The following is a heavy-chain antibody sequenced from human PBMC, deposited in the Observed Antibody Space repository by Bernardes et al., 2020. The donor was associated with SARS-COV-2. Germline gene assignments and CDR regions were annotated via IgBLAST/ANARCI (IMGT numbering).Heavy chain of an antibody. Sequence: GGSLRLSCAASGFTVSNSYMSWARQAPGKGLEWVSLIYSGGRTYYADSVKGRFIISRDNSKNTQRITAQITETSLRAEDTAVYYCARGGYSSSWTYVDVWGQGTTVTVSS. CDR2: IYSGGRT. V-gene: IGHV3-66*01. J-gene: IGHJ6*02. D-gene: IGHD6-13*01. CDR3: ARGGYSSSWTYVDV. CDR1: GFTVSNSY.